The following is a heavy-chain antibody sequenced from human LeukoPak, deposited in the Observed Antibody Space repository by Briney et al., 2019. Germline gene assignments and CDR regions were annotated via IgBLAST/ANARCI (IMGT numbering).Heavy chain of an antibody. CDR1: GFTFGGYA. V-gene: IGHV3-49*04. J-gene: IGHJ4*02. CDR2: IRSKAYGGTT. D-gene: IGHD3-10*01. Sequence: PGGSLRLSCTAAGFTFGGYAMSWVRQAPGKGLEWVGLIRSKAYGGTTEYAASVKGRFTISRDDSKSIAYLQMNSLKTEDTAVYYCASFSWFFWGQGTLVTVSS. CDR3: ASFSWFF.